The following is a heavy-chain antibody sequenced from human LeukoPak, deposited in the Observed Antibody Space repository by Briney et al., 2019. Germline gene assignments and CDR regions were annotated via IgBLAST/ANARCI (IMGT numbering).Heavy chain of an antibody. CDR3: AKGSNFWSGLLDY. V-gene: IGHV3-23*01. Sequence: GGSLRLSCAASGFTFSNYAMSWVRQAPGKGLEWVSVISGNGGSTSYADSVKGRFTISRDNSKNTLYLQMNSLRAEDTAVYYCAKGSNFWSGLLDYWGQGTLVTVSS. D-gene: IGHD3-3*01. CDR1: GFTFSNYA. J-gene: IGHJ4*02. CDR2: ISGNGGST.